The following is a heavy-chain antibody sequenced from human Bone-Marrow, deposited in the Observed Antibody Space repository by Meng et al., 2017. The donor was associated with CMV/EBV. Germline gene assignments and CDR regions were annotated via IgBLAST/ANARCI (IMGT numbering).Heavy chain of an antibody. CDR1: GFTFSSYG. CDR3: AKDAAGMATIYYFDY. Sequence: GESLKISCAASGFTFSSYGMHWVRQAPGKGLEWVAVIWYDGSNKYYADSVKGRFTISRDNSKNTLYLQMNSLRAEDTAVYYCAKDAAGMATIYYFDYCGQGTLVTVSS. J-gene: IGHJ4*02. V-gene: IGHV3-33*06. CDR2: IWYDGSNK. D-gene: IGHD5-24*01.